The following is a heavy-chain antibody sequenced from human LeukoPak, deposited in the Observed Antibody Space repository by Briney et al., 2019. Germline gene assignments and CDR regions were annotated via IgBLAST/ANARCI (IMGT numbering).Heavy chain of an antibody. Sequence: SETLSLTCTVSGGSISSYYWSWIRQPPGKGLEWIGEINHSGSTNYNPSLKSRVTISVDTSKNQFSLKLSSVTAADTAVYYCARIKRELVFTAFDIWGQGTMVTVSS. CDR3: ARIKRELVFTAFDI. CDR1: GGSISSYY. D-gene: IGHD1-26*01. V-gene: IGHV4-34*01. J-gene: IGHJ3*02. CDR2: INHSGST.